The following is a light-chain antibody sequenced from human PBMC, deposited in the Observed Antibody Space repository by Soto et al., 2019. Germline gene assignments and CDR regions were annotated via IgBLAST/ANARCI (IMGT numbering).Light chain of an antibody. CDR3: QHCGSSSWT. CDR2: GAS. Sequence: EIVLTQSPDTLSLSPGERATLFCRASQSVGSTFLAWYQQKPGQAPRLLIYGASSRATGIPDRFSGSGSGTDFTLTISRLEPEDFAVYYCQHCGSSSWTFGQGTKVEIK. V-gene: IGKV3-20*01. CDR1: QSVGSTF. J-gene: IGKJ1*01.